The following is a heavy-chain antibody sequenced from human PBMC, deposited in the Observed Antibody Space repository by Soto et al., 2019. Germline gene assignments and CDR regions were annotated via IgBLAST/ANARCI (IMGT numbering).Heavy chain of an antibody. J-gene: IGHJ4*02. CDR1: GFAFSRFP. CDR3: ATMAGTYPY. CDR2: IDPDGSDT. V-gene: IGHV3-74*03. Sequence: VQLVESGGDLVQPGGSLRLSCAASGFAFSRFPMHWVRQAPGKGLVWVARIDPDGSDTTYADSVKGGFTISRDNAKNIVYLQMSSLRAEDTALYYCATMAGTYPYWGQGTLVTVSS. D-gene: IGHD1-26*01.